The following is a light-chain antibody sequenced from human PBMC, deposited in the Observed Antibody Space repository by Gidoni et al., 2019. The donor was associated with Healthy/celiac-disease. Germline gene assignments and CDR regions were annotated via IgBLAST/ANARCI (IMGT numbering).Light chain of an antibody. CDR1: QSISSY. J-gene: IGKJ1*01. Sequence: DIQMTQSPSSLSASVGDRVTITCRASQSISSYLNWYQQKPGKAPKLLTYAASSLQSGVPSRFSCSGSGTDFTLTISSLQPEDFATYYCQQSYSTPKTFGQGTKVEIK. V-gene: IGKV1-39*01. CDR3: QQSYSTPKT. CDR2: AAS.